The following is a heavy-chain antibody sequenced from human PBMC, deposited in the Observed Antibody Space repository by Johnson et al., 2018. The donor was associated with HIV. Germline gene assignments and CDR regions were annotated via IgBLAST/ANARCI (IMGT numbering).Heavy chain of an antibody. D-gene: IGHD1-26*01. J-gene: IGHJ3*02. V-gene: IGHV3-66*01. CDR3: EKAEGAKSAFDI. Sequence: EVQLVESGGGEVRPGGSLRLSCAASGFTFDDYGMSWVRQAPGKGLEWVSVIYSGGSTYYADSVKGRFTISRDNSKNTLYLQMNSLRDEDTAVYYCEKAEGAKSAFDIWGQGTMVTVSS. CDR1: GFTFDDYG. CDR2: IYSGGST.